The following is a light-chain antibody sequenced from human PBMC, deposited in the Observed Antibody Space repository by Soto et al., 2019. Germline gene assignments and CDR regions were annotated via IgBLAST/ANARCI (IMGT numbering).Light chain of an antibody. Sequence: DIQMTQSPSTLSASVGDRVTITCRASQSISSWLAWYQQKPGKAPKLLIHKASSLQSGVPSRFSGSGSGTDFTLTINGLQPEDFATYYCQQAASFPITFGQGTRLEIK. CDR2: KAS. CDR1: QSISSW. CDR3: QQAASFPIT. J-gene: IGKJ5*01. V-gene: IGKV1-5*03.